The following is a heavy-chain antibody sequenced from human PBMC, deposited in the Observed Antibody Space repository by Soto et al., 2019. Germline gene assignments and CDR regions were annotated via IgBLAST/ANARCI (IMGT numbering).Heavy chain of an antibody. CDR1: GFTFSSYE. J-gene: IGHJ4*01. CDR3: AKEIAVAGDLDY. CDR2: ISSDGKTT. Sequence: GGSLRLSCAASGFTFSSYEMNWVRQAPGKGLEWVGVISSDGKTTYYADSLKGRFTISRDNSKNTLYLQMDSLRPEDTAVYYCAKEIAVAGDLDYWGHGTLVTVSS. D-gene: IGHD6-19*01. V-gene: IGHV3-30*18.